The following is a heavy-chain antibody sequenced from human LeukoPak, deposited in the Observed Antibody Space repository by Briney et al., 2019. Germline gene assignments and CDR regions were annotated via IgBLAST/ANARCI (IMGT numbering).Heavy chain of an antibody. D-gene: IGHD1-26*01. J-gene: IGHJ4*02. Sequence: PGGSLRLSCAASGFTFSSYSMNWVRQAPGKGLEWVSYISSSSTIYYADSVKGRFTISRDNAKNSLYLQMNSLRAEDTAVYYCASIVGATFDYWGQGTLVTVSS. V-gene: IGHV3-48*01. CDR2: ISSSSTI. CDR3: ASIVGATFDY. CDR1: GFTFSSYS.